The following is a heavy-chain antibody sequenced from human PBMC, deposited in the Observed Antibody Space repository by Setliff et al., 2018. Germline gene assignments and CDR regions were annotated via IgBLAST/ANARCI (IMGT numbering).Heavy chain of an antibody. J-gene: IGHJ4*02. Sequence: TSETLSLTCTVSGGSISSGGYYWSWIRQHPGKGLEWIGYIFHSGSTHYNSSLKSRIAISIDTSKNHFSLELNSVTAADSAVYYCARVADGSGSFYLGFDYWGQGILVTVPQ. CDR1: GGSISSGGYY. V-gene: IGHV4-31*03. CDR2: IFHSGST. CDR3: ARVADGSGSFYLGFDY. D-gene: IGHD3-10*01.